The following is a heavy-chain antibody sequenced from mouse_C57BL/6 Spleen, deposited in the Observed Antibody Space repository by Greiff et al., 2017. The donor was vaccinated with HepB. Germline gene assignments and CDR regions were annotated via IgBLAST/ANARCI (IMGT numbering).Heavy chain of an antibody. Sequence: VKLQESDAELVKPGASVKISCKVSGYTFTDHTIHWMKQRPEQGLEWIGYIYPRDGSTKYNEKFKGKATLTADKSSSTAYMQLNSLTSEDSAVYFCARSDLYSNYEDYAMDYWGQGTSVTVSS. D-gene: IGHD2-5*01. CDR2: IYPRDGST. CDR3: ARSDLYSNYEDYAMDY. V-gene: IGHV1-78*01. J-gene: IGHJ4*01. CDR1: GYTFTDHT.